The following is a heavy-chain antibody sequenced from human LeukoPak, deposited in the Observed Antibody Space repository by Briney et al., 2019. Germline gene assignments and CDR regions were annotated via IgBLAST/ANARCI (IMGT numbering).Heavy chain of an antibody. CDR2: TTNKAHSYTT. CDR1: GFTLSDHN. CDR3: ARAPSGLDY. J-gene: IGHJ4*02. Sequence: PGGSLRLSCAVSGFTLSDHNMDWVRQAPGKGLEWVGRTTNKAHSYTTEYAASVKGRFTISRDDSQNSLYLQMNSLKTEDTAMYYCARAPSGLDYWGQGILVTVSS. V-gene: IGHV3-72*01. D-gene: IGHD2-15*01.